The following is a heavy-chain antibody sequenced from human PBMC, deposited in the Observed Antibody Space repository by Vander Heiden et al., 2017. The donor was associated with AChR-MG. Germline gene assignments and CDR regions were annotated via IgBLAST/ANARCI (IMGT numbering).Heavy chain of an antibody. Sequence: DVQLLESGGGLVGPGGSLRLSCAASGFTFFTYAMNWVRQAPGKGLEWVAGISTAGGNTYYADSVKGRFTVSRDNSQNILYLQMDSLRVEDTALYHCVKVRVGYHFYYGMDVWGQGTAVTVSS. V-gene: IGHV3-23*01. J-gene: IGHJ6*02. D-gene: IGHD5-18*01. CDR1: GFTFFTYA. CDR3: VKVRVGYHFYYGMDV. CDR2: ISTAGGNT.